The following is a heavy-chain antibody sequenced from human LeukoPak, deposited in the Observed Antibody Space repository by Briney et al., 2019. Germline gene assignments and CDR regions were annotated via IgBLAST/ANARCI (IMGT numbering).Heavy chain of an antibody. CDR3: AKGGSGWYEEDY. CDR2: ISGSGGST. D-gene: IGHD6-19*01. CDR1: GFTFSSYA. V-gene: IGHV3-23*01. Sequence: PGGSLRLSCAASGFTFSSYAMSWVRQAPGKGLEWVSAISGSGGSTYYADSVKGRFTISRDNSKNTLYLQVNSLRAEDTAVYYCAKGGSGWYEEDYWGQGTLVTVSS. J-gene: IGHJ4*02.